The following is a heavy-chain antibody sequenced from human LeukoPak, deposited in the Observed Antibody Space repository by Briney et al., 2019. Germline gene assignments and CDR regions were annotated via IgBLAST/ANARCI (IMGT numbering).Heavy chain of an antibody. J-gene: IGHJ4*02. V-gene: IGHV3-74*01. CDR1: GFTFTSHW. CDR2: IKTDGSIT. D-gene: IGHD1-1*01. Sequence: PGGSLRLSCEASGFTFTSHWMHWVRQAPGKGLVWVSCIKTDGSITSYADSVKGRFTISRDNSKNTLYLQMNSLRAEDTAVYYCAKEGTGIHFDYWGQGTLVTVSS. CDR3: AKEGTGIHFDY.